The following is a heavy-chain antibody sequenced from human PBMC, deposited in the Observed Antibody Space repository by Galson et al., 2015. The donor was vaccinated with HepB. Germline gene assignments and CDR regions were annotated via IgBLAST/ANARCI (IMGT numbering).Heavy chain of an antibody. Sequence: CAISGDSVSRNSAAWNWIRQSPSRDLEWLGRTYYRSKWYNDYAVSVKSRITINPDTSKSQFSLQLKSVTPEDTAVYYCARAKGATLIFDYWGQGTLVTVSS. CDR1: GDSVSRNSAA. V-gene: IGHV6-1*01. CDR2: TYYRSKWYN. D-gene: IGHD1-26*01. CDR3: ARAKGATLIFDY. J-gene: IGHJ4*02.